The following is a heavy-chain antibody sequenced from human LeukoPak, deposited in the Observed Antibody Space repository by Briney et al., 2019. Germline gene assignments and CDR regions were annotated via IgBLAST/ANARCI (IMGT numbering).Heavy chain of an antibody. CDR1: GGSISSSY. Sequence: PSETLSLTCTVSGGSISSSYWSWIRQPPGKGLEWSGYIYYTGSTNYNSSLKSRVTISVDTSKNQFSLKLSSVTAADTAVYYCARLKGYSSGWYPSYYFDYWGQGTLVTVSS. D-gene: IGHD6-19*01. J-gene: IGHJ4*02. CDR3: ARLKGYSSGWYPSYYFDY. V-gene: IGHV4-59*08. CDR2: IYYTGST.